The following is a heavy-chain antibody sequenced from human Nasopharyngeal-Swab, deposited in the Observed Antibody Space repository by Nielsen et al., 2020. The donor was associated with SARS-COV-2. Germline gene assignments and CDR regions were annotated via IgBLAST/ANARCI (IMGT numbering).Heavy chain of an antibody. Sequence: ASVKVSCKASGYTFTSYGISWVRQAPGQGLDWMGWISAYNGNTNYAQKLQGRVTMTTDTSTSTAYMELRSLRSDDTAVYYCARGRYYYDFWSGPSPNNWFDPWGQGTLVTVSS. D-gene: IGHD3-3*01. V-gene: IGHV1-18*01. CDR2: ISAYNGNT. CDR1: GYTFTSYG. J-gene: IGHJ5*02. CDR3: ARGRYYYDFWSGPSPNNWFDP.